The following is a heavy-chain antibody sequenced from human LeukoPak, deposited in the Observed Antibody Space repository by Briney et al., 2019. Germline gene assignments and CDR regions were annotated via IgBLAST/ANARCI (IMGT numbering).Heavy chain of an antibody. D-gene: IGHD2-8*01. CDR1: GGSVSSGTYY. CDR3: TRSTNLEAFDI. V-gene: IGHV4-61*01. Sequence: SETLSLTCTVSGGSVSSGTYYWSWIRQPPGKGLEWIGYIYYSGSTNYNPSLKSRVTISVDTSKNQCSLKLSSVTTADTAVYYCTRSTNLEAFDIWGKGKMVTVFS. CDR2: IYYSGST. J-gene: IGHJ3*02.